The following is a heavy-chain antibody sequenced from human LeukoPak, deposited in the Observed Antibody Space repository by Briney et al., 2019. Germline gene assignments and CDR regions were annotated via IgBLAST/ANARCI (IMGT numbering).Heavy chain of an antibody. Sequence: KTSETLSLTCTVSGGSISSSSYYWGWIRQPPGKGLEWIGSIYYSGSTYYNPSLKSRVTISVDTSKNQFSLKLSSVTAADTAVYYCARDPKQQLVPFDYWGQGTLVTVSS. CDR2: IYYSGST. D-gene: IGHD6-13*01. V-gene: IGHV4-39*07. CDR1: GGSISSSSYY. J-gene: IGHJ4*02. CDR3: ARDPKQQLVPFDY.